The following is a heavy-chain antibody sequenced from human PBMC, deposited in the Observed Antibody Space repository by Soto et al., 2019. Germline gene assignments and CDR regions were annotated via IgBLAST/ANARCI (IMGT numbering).Heavy chain of an antibody. CDR2: IYHSGST. Sequence: QVQLQESGPGLVKPSGTLSLTCAVSGGSISSSNWWSWVRQPPGKGLEWIGKIYHSGSTNYNPSLKSRVTISVDKFKNQFSLKLSSVTAADTAVYYCARVYMVRGTIIRYFDYWGQGTLVTVSS. D-gene: IGHD3-10*01. J-gene: IGHJ4*02. V-gene: IGHV4-4*02. CDR3: ARVYMVRGTIIRYFDY. CDR1: GGSISSSNW.